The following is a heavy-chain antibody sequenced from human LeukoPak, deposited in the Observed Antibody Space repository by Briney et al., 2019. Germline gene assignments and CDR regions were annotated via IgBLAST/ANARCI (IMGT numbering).Heavy chain of an antibody. CDR3: ARHFDRDGYKSNAFHI. D-gene: IGHD5-24*01. CDR2: MYYSGST. V-gene: IGHV4-39*01. Sequence: PSETLSLTCTVSGGSFSSSSHYWGWARQPPGKVLEWIGSMYYSGSTYYNASLRSRVTISVDTSRDQFSLKLSSVTAADTAVYYCARHFDRDGYKSNAFHIWGQGTMVTVSS. J-gene: IGHJ3*02. CDR1: GGSFSSSSHY.